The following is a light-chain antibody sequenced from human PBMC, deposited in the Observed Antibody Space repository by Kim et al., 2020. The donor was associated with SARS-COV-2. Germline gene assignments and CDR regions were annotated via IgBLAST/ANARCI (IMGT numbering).Light chain of an antibody. J-gene: IGLJ2*01. CDR1: FSNIGSNP. V-gene: IGLV1-44*01. CDR3: AAWDDDLSGVV. Sequence: GQRISMSCSGSFSNIGSNPVNWSQQLPGTAPKLLIDSENQRPSGVPDRFSGSKSGTSSSLAISGLQSEDEADYYCAAWDDDLSGVVFGGGTQLTVL. CDR2: SEN.